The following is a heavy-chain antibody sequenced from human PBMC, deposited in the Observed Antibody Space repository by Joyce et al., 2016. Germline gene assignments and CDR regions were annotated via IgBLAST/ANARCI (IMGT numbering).Heavy chain of an antibody. Sequence: EVQLVESGGGLVKPGGSLRLSCAASGFNFSTHSMNWVRQAPGKGLEWVSSINRFSNYIYYADSVKGRFTISRDNAKNSLYLQMNSLRGEDTALYYCARGLGSSWYNWFDPWGQGTLVTVSS. CDR2: INRFSNYI. CDR1: GFNFSTHS. J-gene: IGHJ5*02. V-gene: IGHV3-21*02. CDR3: ARGLGSSWYNWFDP. D-gene: IGHD6-13*01.